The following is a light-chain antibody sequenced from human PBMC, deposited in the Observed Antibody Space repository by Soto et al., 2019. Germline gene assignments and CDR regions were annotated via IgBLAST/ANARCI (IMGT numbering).Light chain of an antibody. CDR1: SSDVGRYDH. J-gene: IGLJ1*01. CDR3: SSDAGNYNYV. Sequence: QSVLTQPPSASGSPGQSVTIPCTGTSSDVGRYDHVSWYQQHPGKAPKLMIYEVTRRPAGVPDRFSGSKSGNTASLTVSGLQAEDEEEYFCSSDAGNYNYVFGTGTKVTVL. CDR2: EVT. V-gene: IGLV2-8*01.